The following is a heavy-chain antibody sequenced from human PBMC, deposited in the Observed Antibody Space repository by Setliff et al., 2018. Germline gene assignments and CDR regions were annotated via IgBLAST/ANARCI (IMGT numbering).Heavy chain of an antibody. CDR2: ISAYNGNT. V-gene: IGHV1-18*01. CDR3: ARGGDSGSYFLANHDAFDI. CDR1: GYTFTTYG. Sequence: ASVKVSCKASGYTFTTYGISWVRQAPGQGLEWMGWISAYNGNTNYAQKLQGRVTMTTDTSTSTAYMELRSLRSDDTAVYYCARGGDSGSYFLANHDAFDIWGQGTMVTVSS. J-gene: IGHJ3*02. D-gene: IGHD1-26*01.